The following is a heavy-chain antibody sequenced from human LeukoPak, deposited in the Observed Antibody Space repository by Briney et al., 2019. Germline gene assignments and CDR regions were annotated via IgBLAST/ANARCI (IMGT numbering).Heavy chain of an antibody. CDR1: GGSISSGDYY. CDR3: ARESNKVVRGVIITHAFDY. Sequence: SETLSLTCTVSGGSISSGDYYWSWIRQPPGKGLEWIGYIYYSGSTYYNPSLKSRVTISVDTSKNQSSLKLSSVTAADTAVYYCARESNKVVRGVIITHAFDYWGQGTLVTVSS. CDR2: IYYSGST. V-gene: IGHV4-30-4*08. D-gene: IGHD3-10*01. J-gene: IGHJ4*02.